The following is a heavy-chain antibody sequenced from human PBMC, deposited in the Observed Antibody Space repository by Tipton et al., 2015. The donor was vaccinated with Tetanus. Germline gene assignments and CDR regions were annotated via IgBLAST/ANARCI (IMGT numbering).Heavy chain of an antibody. D-gene: IGHD2-15*01. J-gene: IGHJ2*01. V-gene: IGHV4-61*08. CDR1: GVSVRSGVYD. CDR2: VHDSGRT. Sequence: TLSLTCTVSGVSVRSGVYDWQWIRQPPGQGLEWIGYVHDSGRTNKSPSLKSRATLSIDRSKNQFSLRLTSVTAADTAVYYCARGGLCVGPACAGISPLLDVWGRGTLVTVSS. CDR3: ARGGLCVGPACAGISPLLDV.